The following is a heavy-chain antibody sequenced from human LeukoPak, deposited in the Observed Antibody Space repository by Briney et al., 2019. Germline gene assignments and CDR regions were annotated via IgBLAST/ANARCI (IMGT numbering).Heavy chain of an antibody. D-gene: IGHD3-10*01. CDR3: ARDDIFGGSGRGFDP. CDR2: IYHSGST. J-gene: IGHJ5*02. CDR1: GYSISSGYY. Sequence: SETLSLTCTVSGYSISSGYYWGWIRQPPGKGLEWIGSIYHSGSTYYNPSLKSRVTISVDTSKNQFSLKLSSVTAADTAVYYCARDDIFGGSGRGFDPWGQGTLVTVSS. V-gene: IGHV4-38-2*02.